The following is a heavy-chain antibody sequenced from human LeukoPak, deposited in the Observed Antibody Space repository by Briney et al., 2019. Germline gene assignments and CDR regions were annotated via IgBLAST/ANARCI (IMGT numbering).Heavy chain of an antibody. D-gene: IGHD3-3*01. CDR1: GGTFTSYA. V-gene: IGHV1-69*05. J-gene: IGHJ4*02. CDR2: IIPIFGTA. Sequence: SVKVSCKASGGTFTSYAISWVRQAPGQGLEWMGGIIPIFGTANYAQKFQGRVTITTEESTSTAYMELSRLRSEDKAVYYCASGYDFWSGYYFYFDYWGQGTLVTVSS. CDR3: ASGYDFWSGYYFYFDY.